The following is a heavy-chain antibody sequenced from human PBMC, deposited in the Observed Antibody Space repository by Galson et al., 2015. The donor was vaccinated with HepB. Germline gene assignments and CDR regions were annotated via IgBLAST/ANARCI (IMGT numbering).Heavy chain of an antibody. CDR2: ITYDGTNK. D-gene: IGHD5-12*01. V-gene: IGHV3-30*04. CDR3: VKGGGYSAIRGRGGFDS. Sequence: SLRLSCAASGFTFNSYAMHWVRQAPGKGLQWVAVITYDGTNKFYARSGKGRFTISRDNSGSTLFLHMNSLRPEDTALYYCVKGGGYSAIRGRGGFDSWGQGALVTVSS. CDR1: GFTFNSYA. J-gene: IGHJ4*02.